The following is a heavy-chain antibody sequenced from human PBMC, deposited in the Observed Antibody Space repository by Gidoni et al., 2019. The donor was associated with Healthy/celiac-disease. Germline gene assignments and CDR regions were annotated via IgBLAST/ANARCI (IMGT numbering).Heavy chain of an antibody. CDR2: IIPICGTA. D-gene: IGHD6-13*01. CDR1: GGPFSRYA. CDR3: ARAPYSSLYYYYYGMDV. J-gene: IGHJ6*02. V-gene: IGHV1-69*01. Sequence: QVQLVQSGAEVKQPGSSVKVSCKASGGPFSRYAISWVRQAPGQGLGWMGGIIPICGTANYAQKFQGRVTSTADESTSTAYMELSSLRSEDTAVYYCARAPYSSLYYYYYGMDVWGQGTTVTVSS.